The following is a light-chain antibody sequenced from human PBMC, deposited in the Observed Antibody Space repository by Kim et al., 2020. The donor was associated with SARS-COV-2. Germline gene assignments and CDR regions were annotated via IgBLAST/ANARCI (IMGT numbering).Light chain of an antibody. Sequence: SYELTQPPSVSVAPGKTARITCGGNNIGSKSVHWYQQKPGQAPVLVIYYDSDRPSGIPERFSGSNSGNTATLTISRVEAGDEADYYCQAWDSSSDLLVFG. CDR2: YDS. CDR3: QAWDSSSDLLV. CDR1: NIGSKS. J-gene: IGLJ2*01. V-gene: IGLV3-21*04.